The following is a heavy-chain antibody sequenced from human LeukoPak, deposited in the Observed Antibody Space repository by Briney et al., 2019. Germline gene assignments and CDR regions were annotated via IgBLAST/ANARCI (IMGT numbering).Heavy chain of an antibody. D-gene: IGHD3-10*01. CDR2: IWYDGSNK. V-gene: IGHV3-33*01. Sequence: GGSLRLSCAASGFTFSSYGMHWVRQAPGKGLEWVALIWYDGSNKYYADSVKGRFTISRDNSKNTLYLQMNSPRAEDTAVYYCARDWSRFGELLYYWGQGTLVTVSS. J-gene: IGHJ4*02. CDR3: ARDWSRFGELLYY. CDR1: GFTFSSYG.